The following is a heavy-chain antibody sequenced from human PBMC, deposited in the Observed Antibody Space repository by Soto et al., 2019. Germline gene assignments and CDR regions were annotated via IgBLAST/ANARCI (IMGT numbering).Heavy chain of an antibody. Sequence: GGSLRLSCAASGFTFSSYAMSWVRQAPGKGLEWVSAISGSGGSTYYADSVKGRFTISRDNSKNTLYLQMNSLRAEDTAVYYCAKDISRSSIAAAGPDAFGIWGQGTMVTVSS. D-gene: IGHD6-13*01. V-gene: IGHV3-23*01. CDR1: GFTFSSYA. CDR2: ISGSGGST. J-gene: IGHJ3*02. CDR3: AKDISRSSIAAAGPDAFGI.